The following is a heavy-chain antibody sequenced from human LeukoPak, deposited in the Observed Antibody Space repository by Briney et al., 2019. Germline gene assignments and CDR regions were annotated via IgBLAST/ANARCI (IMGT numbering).Heavy chain of an antibody. J-gene: IGHJ4*02. V-gene: IGHV4-4*02. Sequence: PSGTLSLTCAVSGGSISSSNWWNWVRQPPGKGLEWIGEIYHSGTTNYNPSLKSRVTISVDTSKNQFSLRLSSVTAADTAVYYCARVKSGTVTEPDFDYWGQGTLVTVSS. D-gene: IGHD4-17*01. CDR2: IYHSGTT. CDR1: GGSISSSNW. CDR3: ARVKSGTVTEPDFDY.